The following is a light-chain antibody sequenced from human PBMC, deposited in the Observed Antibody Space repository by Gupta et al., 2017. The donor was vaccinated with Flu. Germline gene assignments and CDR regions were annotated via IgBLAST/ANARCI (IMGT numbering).Light chain of an antibody. V-gene: IGKV3-11*01. CDR3: QQRSNWPPVLT. Sequence: EVVLTQPPATLSLSPGDRATLSCRASHSVGRYVAWYQQKPGQAPRLLVSDAADRAAGVPARFSGSGSGADFTLTISSLEPEDFAMYYCQQRSNWPPVLTFGGGTRVELK. CDR2: DAA. J-gene: IGKJ4*01. CDR1: HSVGRY.